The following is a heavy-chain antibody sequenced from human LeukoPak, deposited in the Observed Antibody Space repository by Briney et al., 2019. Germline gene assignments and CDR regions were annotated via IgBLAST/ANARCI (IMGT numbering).Heavy chain of an antibody. CDR2: IYTSGST. Sequence: SETLSLTCTVSGGSISSYYWSWIRQPAGKGLEWIGRIYTSGSTNYNPSLKSRVTMSVDTSKNQFSLKLSSVTAADTAVYYCARHKHGRRYGSGSYLYYFDYWGQGTLVTVSS. V-gene: IGHV4-4*07. D-gene: IGHD3-10*01. CDR1: GGSISSYY. CDR3: ARHKHGRRYGSGSYLYYFDY. J-gene: IGHJ4*02.